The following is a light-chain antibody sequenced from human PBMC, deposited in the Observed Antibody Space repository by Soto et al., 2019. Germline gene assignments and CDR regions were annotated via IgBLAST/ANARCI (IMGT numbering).Light chain of an antibody. Sequence: DIVMTQSPDSLAVSLGERATINCKSSQSVLYSSNNKNYLAWYQQKPGQPPKLLIYWASPRESGVPDRFSGRGSGTDFNLTLSSLQAEDVAVYYCQQDYSTPLTVGGGTKVEI. CDR1: QSVLYSSNNKNY. V-gene: IGKV4-1*01. J-gene: IGKJ4*01. CDR3: QQDYSTPLT. CDR2: WAS.